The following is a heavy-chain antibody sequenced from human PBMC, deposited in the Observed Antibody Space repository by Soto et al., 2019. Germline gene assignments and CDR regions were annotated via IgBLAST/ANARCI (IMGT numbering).Heavy chain of an antibody. CDR1: GFTVSSNY. V-gene: IGHV3-53*02. D-gene: IGHD3-22*01. Sequence: DVQLVETGGGLIQPGGSLRLSCAASGFTVSSNYMSWVRQAPGKGLEWVSVIYSGGSTYYADSVKGRFTISRDNSKNTLYLQMNSLRAEDTAVYYCARLYYYDSSGYYYFDYWGQGTLVTVSS. CDR3: ARLYYYDSSGYYYFDY. J-gene: IGHJ4*02. CDR2: IYSGGST.